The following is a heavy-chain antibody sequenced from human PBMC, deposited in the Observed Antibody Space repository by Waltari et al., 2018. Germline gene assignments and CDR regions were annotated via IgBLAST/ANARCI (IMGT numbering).Heavy chain of an antibody. J-gene: IGHJ5*02. CDR1: GYTFTSYY. D-gene: IGHD6-13*01. V-gene: IGHV1-46*01. CDR2: INPSGGST. CDR3: ARAGAAAGTRPNNWFDP. Sequence: QVQLVQSGAEVKKPGASVKVSCKASGYTFTSYYMHWVRQAPGQGLEWMGIINPSGGSTSYAQKFQGRVTMTRDTSTSTVYMELSSLRSEDTAVYYCARAGAAAGTRPNNWFDPWGQGTLVTVSS.